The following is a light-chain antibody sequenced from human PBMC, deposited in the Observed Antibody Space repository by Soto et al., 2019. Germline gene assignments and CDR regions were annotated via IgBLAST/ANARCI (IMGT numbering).Light chain of an antibody. CDR2: DVN. J-gene: IGLJ1*01. V-gene: IGLV2-14*03. Sequence: QSVLTQPASVSGSPGQSITISCTGTSSDVGGYHFVSWYQQHPGKVPKLMIFDVNRRPSGVSDRFSGSKSGNTASLTNSGLQAEDEGDYYCCSYTSSSTHVFGSGTKVTVL. CDR1: SSDVGGYHF. CDR3: CSYTSSSTHV.